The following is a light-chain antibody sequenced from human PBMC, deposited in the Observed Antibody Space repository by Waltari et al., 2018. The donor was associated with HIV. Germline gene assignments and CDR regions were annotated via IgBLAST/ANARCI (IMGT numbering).Light chain of an antibody. J-gene: IGLJ2*01. CDR2: GNG. V-gene: IGLV1-40*01. CDR1: SSNIGALYD. CDR3: QSYDNSLGGSVV. Sequence: QSVLTQPPSVSGAPGQRVTISCTGSSSNIGALYDVTGYQQHPVTPPKLLIYGNGNQPSGVPDRFSGSKSGTSASLAITGLQAEDEADYYCQSYDNSLGGSVVFGGGTKLTVL.